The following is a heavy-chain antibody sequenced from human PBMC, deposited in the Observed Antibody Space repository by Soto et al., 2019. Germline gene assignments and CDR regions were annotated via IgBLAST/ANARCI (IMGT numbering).Heavy chain of an antibody. D-gene: IGHD3-3*01. V-gene: IGHV4-59*01. Sequence: ASETLSLTCTVSGGSISNYYWTWIRQPPGKGLEWIGYIYYSGSTKYNPSLKSRVIISVDTSKNLFSLKLSSVTAADTAVYYCARAVNDFWSGFSYYFDYWGQGALVTVSS. CDR1: GGSISNYY. CDR2: IYYSGST. J-gene: IGHJ4*02. CDR3: ARAVNDFWSGFSYYFDY.